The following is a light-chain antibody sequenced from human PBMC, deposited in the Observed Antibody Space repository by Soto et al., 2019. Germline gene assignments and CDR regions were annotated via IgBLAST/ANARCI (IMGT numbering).Light chain of an antibody. Sequence: DIQMTQSPSTLSASVGDRVTITCRASQSISTWLAWYQQKPGNAPKLLIFDASNLESGVPSRFSGSGPGTEFTLTIDSLQPDDFATYYCQQYNSDSRTFGQGTELDIK. CDR1: QSISTW. CDR3: QQYNSDSRT. V-gene: IGKV1-5*01. J-gene: IGKJ1*01. CDR2: DAS.